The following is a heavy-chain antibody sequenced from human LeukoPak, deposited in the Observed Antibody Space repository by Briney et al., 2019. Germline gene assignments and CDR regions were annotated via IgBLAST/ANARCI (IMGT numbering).Heavy chain of an antibody. D-gene: IGHD4-17*01. CDR1: GFTFSSYE. Sequence: PGGSLRLSCAASGFTFSSYEMNWVRQAPGKGLEWVSYISSSSSTIYYADSVKGRFTISRDNAKNSLYLQMNSLRAEDTAVYYCARDLYGVGFDPWGQGTLVTVSS. V-gene: IGHV3-48*01. CDR2: ISSSSSTI. J-gene: IGHJ5*02. CDR3: ARDLYGVGFDP.